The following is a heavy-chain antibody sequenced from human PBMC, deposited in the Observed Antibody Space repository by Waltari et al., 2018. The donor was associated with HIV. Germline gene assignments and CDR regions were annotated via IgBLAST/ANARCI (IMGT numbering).Heavy chain of an antibody. D-gene: IGHD1-26*01. CDR1: GGSFSGYY. J-gene: IGHJ3*02. Sequence: QVQLQQWGAGLLKPSETLSLTCAVYGGSFSGYYWSWIRQPPGKGLEWIGEINHSGSTNYNPSLKSRVTISVDTSKNQFSLKLSSVIAADTAVYYCARAPRRIVGATTSAFDIWGQGTMVTVSS. CDR2: INHSGST. V-gene: IGHV4-34*01. CDR3: ARAPRRIVGATTSAFDI.